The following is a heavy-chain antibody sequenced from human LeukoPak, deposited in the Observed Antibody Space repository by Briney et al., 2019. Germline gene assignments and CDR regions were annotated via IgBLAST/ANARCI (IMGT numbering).Heavy chain of an antibody. D-gene: IGHD2-2*01. J-gene: IGHJ6*03. CDR3: VRADIVVVPAATYYYMDV. CDR1: GYTFTSYG. Sequence: ASVKVSCKASGYTFTSYGISWVRQAPGQGLEWMGWISAYNGNTNYAQKLQGRVTMTTDTSTSTAYMELRSLRSDDTAVYYCVRADIVVVPAATYYYMDVWGKGTTVTVSS. CDR2: ISAYNGNT. V-gene: IGHV1-18*01.